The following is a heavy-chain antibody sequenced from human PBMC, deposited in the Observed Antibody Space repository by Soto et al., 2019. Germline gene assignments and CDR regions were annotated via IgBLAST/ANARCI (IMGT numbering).Heavy chain of an antibody. Sequence: SETLSLTCAVYGGSFSGYYWSWIRQPPGRGLEWIGEINHSGSTNYNPSLKSRVTISVDTSKNQFSLKLSSVTAADTAVYYCAVHYYDSSGYHDYWGQGTLVTVSS. V-gene: IGHV4-34*01. D-gene: IGHD3-22*01. CDR3: AVHYYDSSGYHDY. CDR2: INHSGST. CDR1: GGSFSGYY. J-gene: IGHJ4*02.